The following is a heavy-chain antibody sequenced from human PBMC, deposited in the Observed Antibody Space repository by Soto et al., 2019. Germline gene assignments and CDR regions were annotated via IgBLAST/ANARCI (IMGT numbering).Heavy chain of an antibody. CDR3: ARSYSSNWYNWFDP. CDR1: GGSISFYY. D-gene: IGHD6-13*01. CDR2: IYYSGST. V-gene: IGHV4-59*08. Sequence: QVQLQESGPGLVKPSETLSLNCTVSGGSISFYYWNWLRQPPGKGLEWIGYIYYSGSTNYNPSLKSRVTISVDTSKNQFSLQLSSVTAADTAVYYCARSYSSNWYNWFDPWGQGALVTVSS. J-gene: IGHJ5*02.